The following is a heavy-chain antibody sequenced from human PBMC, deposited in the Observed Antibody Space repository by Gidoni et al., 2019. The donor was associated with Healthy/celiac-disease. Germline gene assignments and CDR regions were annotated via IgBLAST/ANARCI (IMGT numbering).Heavy chain of an antibody. CDR2: IDLSVSYT. V-gene: IGHV5-10-1*03. D-gene: IGHD3-10*01. J-gene: IGHJ6*02. CDR1: GDSFTSYW. CDR3: ARTSITMVRGGGDYYGMDV. Sequence: EVQPVQSGAEEKQPGESLRSSGKGSGDSFTSYWLSWVRQLPGKGLEWMGRIDLSVSYTTYSPSFQGHVTISADNSISTAYLQWSSLKASDTAMYYCARTSITMVRGGGDYYGMDVWGQGTTVTVSS.